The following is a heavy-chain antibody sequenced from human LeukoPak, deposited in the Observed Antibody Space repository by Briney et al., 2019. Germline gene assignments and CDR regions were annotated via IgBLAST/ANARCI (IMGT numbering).Heavy chain of an antibody. J-gene: IGHJ4*02. CDR3: AKDKIGEPPYYFDY. D-gene: IGHD3-10*01. CDR2: ISWNSGSI. V-gene: IGHV3-9*01. Sequence: GRSLRLSCAASGFTFDDYAMHWVRQAPGKGLEWVSGISWNSGSIGYADSVKGRFTISRDNAKNSLYLQMNSLRAEDTALYYCAKDKIGEPPYYFDYWGQGTLVTVSS. CDR1: GFTFDDYA.